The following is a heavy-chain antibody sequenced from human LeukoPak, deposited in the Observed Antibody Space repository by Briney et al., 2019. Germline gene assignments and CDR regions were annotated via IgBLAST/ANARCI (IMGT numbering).Heavy chain of an antibody. CDR1: GFTFGSDG. CDR2: ISSDGNNK. D-gene: IGHD2-8*01. V-gene: IGHV3-30*18. J-gene: IGHJ6*02. Sequence: GGSLRLSCVASGFTFGSDGMHSVRQAPGKGLEWVAVISSDGNNKDYADSVKGRFTISRDNSKNTLNLEMNSLRPEDTAVYRCAKDILGVSSPEFDYYYSGMDVWGQGATVIVSS. CDR3: AKDILGVSSPEFDYYYSGMDV.